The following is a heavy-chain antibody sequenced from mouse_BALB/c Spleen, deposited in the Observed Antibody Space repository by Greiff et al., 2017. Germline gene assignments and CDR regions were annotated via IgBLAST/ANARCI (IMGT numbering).Heavy chain of an antibody. J-gene: IGHJ3*01. V-gene: IGHV1-7*01. CDR1: GYTFTSYW. Sequence: VQLQQSGAELAKPGASVKMSCKASGYTFTSYWMHWVKQRPGQGLEWIGYINPSTGYTEYNQKFKDKATLTADKSSSTAYMQLSSLTSEDSAVYYCASSLTGPFAYWGQGTLVTVSA. CDR3: ASSLTGPFAY. D-gene: IGHD4-1*01. CDR2: INPSTGYT.